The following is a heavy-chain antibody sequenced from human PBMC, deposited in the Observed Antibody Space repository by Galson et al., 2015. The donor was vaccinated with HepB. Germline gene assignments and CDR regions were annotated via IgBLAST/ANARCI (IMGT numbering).Heavy chain of an antibody. J-gene: IGHJ6*02. V-gene: IGHV5-51*01. D-gene: IGHD6-13*01. CDR2: IYPGDSDT. CDR3: ARFAYSSTWGYYGMDV. Sequence: QSGAEVKKPGESLKISCTGSGYSFTSYWIGWVRQMPGKGLEWMGIIYPGDSDTRYSPSSQGQVTISADKSISTAYLQWSSLKASDTAMYYCARFAYSSTWGYYGMDVWGQGTTVTVSS. CDR1: GYSFTSYW.